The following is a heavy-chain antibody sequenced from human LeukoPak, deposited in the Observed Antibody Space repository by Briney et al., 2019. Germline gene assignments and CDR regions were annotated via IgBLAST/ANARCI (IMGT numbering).Heavy chain of an antibody. V-gene: IGHV3-30-3*01. CDR2: ISYDGSNK. CDR3: ARDVVRGVVAAIFDY. J-gene: IGHJ4*02. CDR1: GFTFSSYA. D-gene: IGHD2-15*01. Sequence: GGSLRLSCAASGFTFSSYAMHWVRQAPGKGLEWVAVISYDGSNKYYADSVKGRFTISRDNSKNTLYLQMNSLRAEDTAVYYCARDVVRGVVAAIFDYWGQGTLVTVSS.